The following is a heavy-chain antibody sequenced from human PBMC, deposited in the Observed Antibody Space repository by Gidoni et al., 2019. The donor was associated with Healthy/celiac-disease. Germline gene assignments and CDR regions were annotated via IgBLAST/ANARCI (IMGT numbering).Heavy chain of an antibody. CDR3: ARHKIRFTMIVVVTVMDAFDI. D-gene: IGHD3-22*01. J-gene: IGHJ3*02. Sequence: QLPLQESGPRLVKPSATLSLTSTVSGGSISSSSYYWGWIRQPPGKGLDWIGSIYYSGSTYYNPSLKSRVTISVDTSKNQFSLKLSSVTAADTAVYYCARHKIRFTMIVVVTVMDAFDIWGQGTMVTVSS. CDR2: IYYSGST. V-gene: IGHV4-39*01. CDR1: GGSISSSSYY.